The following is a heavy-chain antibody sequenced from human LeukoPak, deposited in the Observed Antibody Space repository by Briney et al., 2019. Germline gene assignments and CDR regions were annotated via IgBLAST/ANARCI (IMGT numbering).Heavy chain of an antibody. V-gene: IGHV3-23*01. J-gene: IGHJ4*02. CDR3: AGGTGWLIDY. CDR1: GFTFSSYA. D-gene: IGHD2-8*02. CDR2: ISGSGGRT. Sequence: GGSLRLSCAASGFTFSSYAVSWVRQAPGKGLEWVSVISGSGGRTYYADSVKGRFTISRDNAKNSLYLQMNSLRAEDTAVYYCAGGTGWLIDYWGQGTLVTVSS.